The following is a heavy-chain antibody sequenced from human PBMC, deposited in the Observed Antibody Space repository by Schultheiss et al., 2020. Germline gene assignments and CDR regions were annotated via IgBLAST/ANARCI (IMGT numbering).Heavy chain of an antibody. D-gene: IGHD3-10*01. Sequence: SETLSLTCTVSGGSISSYDWNWIRQPPGKGLEWIAYIYYSGSTNYNPSLKSRVTISVDTSKNQFSLTLSSVTAADTAVYYCATYPATFGSGRKFDHWGQGTLVTVSS. CDR1: GGSISSYD. CDR3: ATYPATFGSGRKFDH. V-gene: IGHV4-59*01. CDR2: IYYSGST. J-gene: IGHJ4*02.